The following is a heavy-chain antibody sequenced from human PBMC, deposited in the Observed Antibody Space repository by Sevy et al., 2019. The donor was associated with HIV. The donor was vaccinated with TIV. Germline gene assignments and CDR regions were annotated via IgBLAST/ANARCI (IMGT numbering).Heavy chain of an antibody. CDR3: ARVNSSSWYWIDY. CDR2: IYHSGST. J-gene: IGHJ4*02. V-gene: IGHV4-4*02. CDR1: GGSISSSNW. Sequence: SENLSLTCAVSGGSISSSNWWSWVRQPPGKGLEWIGEIYHSGSTNYNPSLKSRVTISVDKSKNQFSLKLSSVTAADTAVYYCARVNSSSWYWIDYWGQGTLVTVSS. D-gene: IGHD6-13*01.